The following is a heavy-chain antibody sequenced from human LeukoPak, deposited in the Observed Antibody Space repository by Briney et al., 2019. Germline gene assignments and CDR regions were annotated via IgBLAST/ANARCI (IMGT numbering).Heavy chain of an antibody. V-gene: IGHV4-34*01. CDR2: INHSGST. D-gene: IGHD1-26*01. CDR3: ARGGGSYYGRYYYYMDV. CDR1: GGSFSGYY. J-gene: IGHJ6*03. Sequence: SETLSLTCAVYGGSFSGYYWSWIRQPPGKGLEWIGEINHSGSTNYNPSLKSRVTISVDPSKNQFSLKLSSVTGADTAVYYCARGGGSYYGRYYYYMDVWGKGTTVTVSS.